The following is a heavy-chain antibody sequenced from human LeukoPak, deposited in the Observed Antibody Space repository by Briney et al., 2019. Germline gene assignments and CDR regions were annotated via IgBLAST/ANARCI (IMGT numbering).Heavy chain of an antibody. J-gene: IGHJ4*02. Sequence: SETLSLTCTVSGGSISSYYWSWIRQPPGKGLEWIGYIYYSGSTNYNPSLKSRVTISVDTSKSQFSLKLSSVTAADTAVYYCARGGQQLVLDYWGQGTLVTVSS. CDR2: IYYSGST. V-gene: IGHV4-59*01. CDR3: ARGGQQLVLDY. CDR1: GGSISSYY. D-gene: IGHD6-13*01.